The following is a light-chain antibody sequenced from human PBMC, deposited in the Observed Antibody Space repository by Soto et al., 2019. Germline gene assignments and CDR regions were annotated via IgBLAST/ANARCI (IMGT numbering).Light chain of an antibody. CDR1: QDVTTN. Sequence: EITMTQFPGILSASPGEGVTLSCRAAQDVTTNFARYQQKRGQAPSLLIYGASTRATGTPARFSGSGSGTEFTLTITRLEPEDFALYYCQQYGTSPWTFGQGTKVDIK. V-gene: IGKV3-15*01. J-gene: IGKJ1*01. CDR2: GAS. CDR3: QQYGTSPWT.